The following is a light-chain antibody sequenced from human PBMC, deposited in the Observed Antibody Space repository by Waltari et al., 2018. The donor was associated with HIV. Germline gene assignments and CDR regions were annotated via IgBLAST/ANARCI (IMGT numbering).Light chain of an antibody. Sequence: DIQLTQSPSFLSASVGARFTITCRASQAISDCLVWYQQKPGKAPKLLIYTASTLQSGVPSRFSGSGSETDFTLTINSLQPEDFATYYCQHLKTYPLTFGPGTRVDIK. J-gene: IGKJ3*01. CDR1: QAISDC. CDR3: QHLKTYPLT. V-gene: IGKV1-9*01. CDR2: TAS.